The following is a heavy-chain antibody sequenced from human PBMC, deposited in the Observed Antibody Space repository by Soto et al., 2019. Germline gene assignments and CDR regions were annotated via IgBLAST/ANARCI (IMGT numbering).Heavy chain of an antibody. CDR3: ARLLYSELGYFQH. CDR2: IYPGDSDT. D-gene: IGHD3-10*01. CDR1: GYSFTTYW. V-gene: IGHV5-51*01. Sequence: GESLKISCKGSGYSFTTYWIGWVRQMPGKGLEWMGIIYPGDSDTRYSPSFQGQVTISADKSISTAYLQWSSLKASDTAMYYCARLLYSELGYFQHWGQGTLVTVSS. J-gene: IGHJ1*01.